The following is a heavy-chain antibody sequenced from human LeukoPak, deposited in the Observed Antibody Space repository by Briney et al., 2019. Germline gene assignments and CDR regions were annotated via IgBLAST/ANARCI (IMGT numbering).Heavy chain of an antibody. D-gene: IGHD3-10*01. V-gene: IGHV4-39*01. CDR3: ARPQGFGELLLPYYYYYMDV. J-gene: IGHJ6*03. CDR1: GGSISSSSYY. Sequence: PSETLSLTCTVSGGSISSSSYYSGWIRHPPGKGLEWIGSISYSGSTYYNPSLKSRVSISVDTSKNQFSLKLSSVTAADTAVYYCARPQGFGELLLPYYYYYMDVWGKGTTVTVSS. CDR2: ISYSGST.